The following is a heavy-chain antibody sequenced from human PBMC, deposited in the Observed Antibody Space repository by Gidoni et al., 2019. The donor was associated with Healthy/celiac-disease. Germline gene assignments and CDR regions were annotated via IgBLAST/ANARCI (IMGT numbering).Heavy chain of an antibody. V-gene: IGHV4-34*01. Sequence: QGQLQQSGAGLLKPSETLSLTCAGYGGSFSGYYWRWIRQPPGKGLEWLGEINHSGSTNYTPSLTSRVTISVDTSKNQFSLKLSSVTAADTAVYYCARGVGAARRGYFQHWGQGTLVTVSS. J-gene: IGHJ1*01. CDR2: INHSGST. D-gene: IGHD6-6*01. CDR1: GGSFSGYY. CDR3: ARGVGAARRGYFQH.